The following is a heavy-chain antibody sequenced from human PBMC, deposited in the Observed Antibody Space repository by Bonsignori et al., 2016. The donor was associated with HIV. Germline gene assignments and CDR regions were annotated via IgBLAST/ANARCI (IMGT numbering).Heavy chain of an antibody. J-gene: IGHJ4*02. V-gene: IGHV4-38-2*02. CDR2: IYHFGST. Sequence: QVQLQESGPGLVKPSETLSLTCTVSDYSIRSDYSWGWIRQFPGKGLEWIGSIYHFGSTFYSPSLKSRLTISVDTSKNQFSLKLTSVTAADTAVYYCARQYASGTYYFDYWGPGNPGHRLL. CDR1: DYSIRSDYS. D-gene: IGHD3-10*01. CDR3: ARQYASGTYYFDY.